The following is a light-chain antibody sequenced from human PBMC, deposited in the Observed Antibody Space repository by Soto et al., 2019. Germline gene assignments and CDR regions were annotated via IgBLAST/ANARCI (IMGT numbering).Light chain of an antibody. Sequence: QAVVTQPRSVSGSPGQSVSISCAGTSTDYGGYKYVSWYQQHPGKAPKLMIFDVSERPSGVPDRFSGSKSGSTASLSIAGLQPEDEADYFCCSYAGGWVFGGGTKVTVL. CDR1: STDYGGYKY. CDR3: CSYAGGWV. J-gene: IGLJ3*02. V-gene: IGLV2-11*01. CDR2: DVS.